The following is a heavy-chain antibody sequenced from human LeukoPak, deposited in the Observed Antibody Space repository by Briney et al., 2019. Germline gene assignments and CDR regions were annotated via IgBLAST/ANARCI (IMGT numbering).Heavy chain of an antibody. CDR2: ISGSGGST. V-gene: IGHV3-23*01. CDR1: GFTFSSYA. Sequence: PGGSLRLSCAASGFTFSSYAMSWVRQAPGKGLEWVSAISGSGGSTYYADSVKGRFTISRDNSKNTLYLQMNSLRAEDTAVYYCAKSPSKSGTTGTLFDYWGQGTLVTVSS. CDR3: AKSPSKSGTTGTLFDY. D-gene: IGHD1-1*01. J-gene: IGHJ4*02.